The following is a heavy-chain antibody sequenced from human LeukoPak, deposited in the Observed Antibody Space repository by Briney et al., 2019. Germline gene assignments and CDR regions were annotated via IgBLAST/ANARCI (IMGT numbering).Heavy chain of an antibody. D-gene: IGHD4-17*01. V-gene: IGHV4-39*07. CDR3: ARARFAVTPFDY. J-gene: IGHJ4*02. CDR2: IYYSGST. Sequence: PSETLSLTCTVSGGSISSNKYYWGWIRQPPGKGLEWIGSIYYSGSTYYNPSLKSRVTISVDTSKNQFSLKLSSVTAADTAVYYCARARFAVTPFDYWGQGTLVTVSS. CDR1: GGSISSNKYY.